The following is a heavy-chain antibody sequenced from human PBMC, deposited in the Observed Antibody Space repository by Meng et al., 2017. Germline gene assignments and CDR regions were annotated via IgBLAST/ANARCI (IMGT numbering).Heavy chain of an antibody. Sequence: GGSLRLSCAASGFTLVDYAMYWVRQAPGKGLEWVSFIVLRGANTSYADSLAGRFTISRDNGKNTLYLQMNSLRAADTAMYLCENRNCSGRRGQG. V-gene: IGHV3-9*01. D-gene: IGHD2-15*01. CDR1: GFTLVDYA. CDR2: IVLRGANT. J-gene: IGHJ1*01. CDR3: ENRNCSGR.